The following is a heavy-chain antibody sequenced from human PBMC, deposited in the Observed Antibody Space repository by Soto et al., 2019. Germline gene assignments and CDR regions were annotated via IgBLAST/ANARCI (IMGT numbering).Heavy chain of an antibody. V-gene: IGHV3-7*05. CDR2: IKHDGTET. J-gene: IGHJ4*02. CDR3: ARYSGWSIDY. D-gene: IGHD1-26*01. CDR1: GFIFSRHW. Sequence: VQLVESGGDLVRPGGSLRLSCAASGFIFSRHWMTWVRQAPGKGLEWVANIKHDGTETYLVDSVRGRLTISRDNAKNSVYLQMNSLRVEDTAVYYCARYSGWSIDYWGQGTLVTVSS.